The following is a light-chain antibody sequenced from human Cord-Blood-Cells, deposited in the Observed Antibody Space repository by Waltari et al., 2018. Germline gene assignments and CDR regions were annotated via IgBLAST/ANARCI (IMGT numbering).Light chain of an antibody. V-gene: IGLV1-47*01. CDR1: SSNIGSNY. J-gene: IGLJ3*02. Sequence: QSVLTRPPSASGTPGQRVTISCSGSSSNIGSNYVYWYQQLPGTAPKLLIYRNNQRPPGVPSRFSGSKSGTSASLAIRGLRSEDEADYYCAAWDDSLSGWVFGGGTKLTVL. CDR2: RNN. CDR3: AAWDDSLSGWV.